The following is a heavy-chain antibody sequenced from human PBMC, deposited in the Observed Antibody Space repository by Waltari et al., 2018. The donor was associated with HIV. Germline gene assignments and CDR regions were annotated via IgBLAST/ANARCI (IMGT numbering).Heavy chain of an antibody. CDR1: GFTFSSYA. D-gene: IGHD3-9*01. V-gene: IGHV3-64D*06. Sequence: EVELVESGGTLVQPGGSLRLSCSASGFTFSSYAIHWVRQTPGKGVGDVSAISGDGNSTYYAGSLKGRFTITRDNSKNTVWLQMRSLRAEDTAVYYCAKGNYDVLTGYYGPSFEYWGQGTLVTVSS. CDR2: ISGDGNST. J-gene: IGHJ4*02. CDR3: AKGNYDVLTGYYGPSFEY.